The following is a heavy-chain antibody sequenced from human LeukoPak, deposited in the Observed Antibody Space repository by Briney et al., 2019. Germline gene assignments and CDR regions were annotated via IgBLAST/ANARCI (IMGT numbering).Heavy chain of an antibody. CDR1: GFTFSSYW. D-gene: IGHD6-13*01. Sequence: GGSLRLSCAASGFTFSSYWMHWVRQAPGKGLVWVSRINSDGSSTSYADSVRGRFTISRDNAKNTLYLQMNSLRAEDTAVYYCARDKIAAAGTLPDYWGQGTLVTVSS. V-gene: IGHV3-74*01. CDR3: ARDKIAAAGTLPDY. J-gene: IGHJ4*02. CDR2: INSDGSST.